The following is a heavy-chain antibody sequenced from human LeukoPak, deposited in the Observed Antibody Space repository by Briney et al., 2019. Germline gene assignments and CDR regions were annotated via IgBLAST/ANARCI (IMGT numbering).Heavy chain of an antibody. J-gene: IGHJ4*02. CDR3: ARGRYDYVWGSYRHYYFDY. CDR2: IYYSGST. Sequence: SETLSLTCTVSGGSISSSSYYWGWIRQPPGKGLEWIGSIYYSGSTYYNPSLKSRVTISVDTSKNQFSLKLSSVTAADTAVYYCARGRYDYVWGSYRHYYFDYWGQGTLVTVSS. V-gene: IGHV4-39*01. CDR1: GGSISSSSYY. D-gene: IGHD3-16*02.